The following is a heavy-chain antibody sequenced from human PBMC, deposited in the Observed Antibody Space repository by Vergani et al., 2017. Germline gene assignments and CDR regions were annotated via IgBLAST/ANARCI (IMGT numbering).Heavy chain of an antibody. J-gene: IGHJ4*02. V-gene: IGHV4-34*01. D-gene: IGHD2-21*02. CDR3: ARVVVSGDCFLDS. CDR1: GRSFSGYY. Sequence: QVQLQQWGAGLLKPSETLSLTCAVYGRSFSGYYWRWIRPPPGKGLEWIGEINHSGSTNYNPSLKSRVTISLDTSKNQFSLKLSSVTAADTAVYYCARVVVSGDCFLDSWGQGTLVTVSS. CDR2: INHSGST.